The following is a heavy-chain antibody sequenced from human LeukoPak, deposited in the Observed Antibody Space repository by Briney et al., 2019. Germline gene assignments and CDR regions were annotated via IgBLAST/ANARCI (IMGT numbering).Heavy chain of an antibody. CDR1: GFTFSSYA. J-gene: IGHJ3*02. CDR2: ISYDGSNK. Sequence: GRSLRLSCAASGFTFSSYAMHWVRQAPGKGLEWVAVISYDGSNKYYADSVKGRFTISRDNSKNTLYLQMNSLRAEDTAVYYCARDFYDYALAGAFDIWGQGTMVTVSS. V-gene: IGHV3-30-3*01. CDR3: ARDFYDYALAGAFDI. D-gene: IGHD3-16*01.